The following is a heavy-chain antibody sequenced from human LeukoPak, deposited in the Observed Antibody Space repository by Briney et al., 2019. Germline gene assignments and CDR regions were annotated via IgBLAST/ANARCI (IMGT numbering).Heavy chain of an antibody. CDR1: GFTFSTYA. J-gene: IGHJ5*02. V-gene: IGHV3-30-3*01. CDR3: ASRSGTYYYDSSGYPGP. D-gene: IGHD3-22*01. Sequence: GGSLRLSCAASGFTFSTYAMHWVRQAPGKGLEWVAIISYDGSNTYYADSVKGRFTISRDNSKNTLYLQMNSLRAEDTAVYYCASRSGTYYYDSSGYPGPWGQGTLVTVSS. CDR2: ISYDGSNT.